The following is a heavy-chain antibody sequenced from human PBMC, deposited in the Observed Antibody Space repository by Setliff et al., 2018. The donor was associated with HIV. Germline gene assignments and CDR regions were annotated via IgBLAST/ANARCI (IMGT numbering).Heavy chain of an antibody. Sequence: PGESLKISCKGSGYSFTTYWIGWVRQMPGKGLEWMGILYPGDSDSRYSPSFQGQVTISADKSISTAYLQWSSLKASDTAMYYCARLTSPYHNFWSGPFDYWGQGTLVTVSS. J-gene: IGHJ4*02. CDR2: LYPGDSDS. D-gene: IGHD3-3*01. CDR1: GYSFTTYW. CDR3: ARLTSPYHNFWSGPFDY. V-gene: IGHV5-51*01.